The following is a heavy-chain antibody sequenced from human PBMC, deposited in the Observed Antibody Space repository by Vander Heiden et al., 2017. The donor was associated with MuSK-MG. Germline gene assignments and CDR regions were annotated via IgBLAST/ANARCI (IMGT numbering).Heavy chain of an antibody. D-gene: IGHD5-12*01. CDR3: ATISGYVNY. Sequence: QVQLVESGGGVVQPGGSLRLSCAASGFTFSSYGMHWVRQAPGKGLEWVTFIRYDGRKKDDADSVKGRFTISRDNSKNTMYMKMNSLRAEDTAVYYCATISGYVNYWGQGTLVTVYS. CDR1: GFTFSSYG. CDR2: IRYDGRKK. J-gene: IGHJ4*02. V-gene: IGHV3-30*02.